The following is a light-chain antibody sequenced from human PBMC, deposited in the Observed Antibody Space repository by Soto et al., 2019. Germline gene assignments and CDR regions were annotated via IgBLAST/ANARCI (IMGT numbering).Light chain of an antibody. CDR3: QQYNNWPRT. J-gene: IGKJ1*01. CDR2: GAS. V-gene: IGKV3-15*01. Sequence: EIVLTQSPGTLSLSPRERATLXCRASQSVSSNLAWYQQKPGQAPRLLIYGASTRATGIPARFSGSGSGTEFTLTISSLQSEDFAVYYCQQYNNWPRTFGQGTKVDIK. CDR1: QSVSSN.